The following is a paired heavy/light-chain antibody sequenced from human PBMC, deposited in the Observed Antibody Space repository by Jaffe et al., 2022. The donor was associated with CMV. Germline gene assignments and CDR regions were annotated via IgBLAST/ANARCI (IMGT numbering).Light chain of an antibody. CDR3: QQYNNWPLT. CDR1: QSVRSN. Sequence: EIVMTQSPATLSVSPGERTTLSCRASQSVRSNLAWYQQKPGQAPRLLIYGASTRATGIPARFSGSGSGTEFTLTISSLQSEDFAVYYCQQYNNWPLTFGGGTKVEIK. CDR2: GAS. J-gene: IGKJ4*01. V-gene: IGKV3-15*01.
Heavy chain of an antibody. V-gene: IGHV3-43*01. CDR2: IRWDGGST. CDR1: GFTFDDYT. D-gene: IGHD1-26*01. J-gene: IGHJ4*02. Sequence: EVQLVESGGVVVQPGGSLRLSCAASGFTFDDYTMHWVRQAPGKGLEWVSLIRWDGGSTYYADSVKGRFTISRDNSKNSLYLQMNSLRTEDTALYYCAKDIGAGSGSYTFDYWGQGTQVTVSS. CDR3: AKDIGAGSGSYTFDY.